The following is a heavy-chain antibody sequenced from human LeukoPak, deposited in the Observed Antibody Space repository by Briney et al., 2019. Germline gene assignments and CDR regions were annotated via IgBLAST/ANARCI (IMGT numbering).Heavy chain of an antibody. Sequence: GGSLRLSCAASGFTFSSYAMSWVRQAPGKGLAWVSTISGGSGSTYCADSVKGRFTISRDNSKDTLYPQMNSLRDEDTAVYYCAKHRFESGGYHSTDWGQGTLVTVSS. CDR2: ISGGSGST. V-gene: IGHV3-23*01. CDR1: GFTFSSYA. D-gene: IGHD3-22*01. CDR3: AKHRFESGGYHSTD. J-gene: IGHJ4*02.